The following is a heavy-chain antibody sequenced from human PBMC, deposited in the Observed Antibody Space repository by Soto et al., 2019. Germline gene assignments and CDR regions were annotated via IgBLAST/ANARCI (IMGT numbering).Heavy chain of an antibody. CDR1: GFTLSKYG. D-gene: IGHD1-26*01. Sequence: TGGSLRLSCAASGFTLSKYGMHWVRQAPGKGLEWVAVISDDGSNKYYGDSVRGRFTISRDNSKNTLFLEMNSLRSEDTAVYYCAKDRGLAESGRWSHYFYGMDVWGQGTTVTVSS. CDR3: AKDRGLAESGRWSHYFYGMDV. V-gene: IGHV3-30*18. J-gene: IGHJ6*02. CDR2: ISDDGSNK.